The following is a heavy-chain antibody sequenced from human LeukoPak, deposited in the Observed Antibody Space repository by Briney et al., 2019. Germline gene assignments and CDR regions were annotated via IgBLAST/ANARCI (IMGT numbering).Heavy chain of an antibody. J-gene: IGHJ4*02. CDR2: INPNSGGT. V-gene: IGHV1-2*02. Sequence: GASVKVSCKASGYTFTGYYMHWVRQAPGQGLEWMGWINPNSGGTNYAQKFQGRVTMTRGTSISTAYMELSRLRSDDTAVYYCARVPVSGPGARFDYWGQGTLVTVSS. CDR3: ARVPVSGPGARFDY. CDR1: GYTFTGYY. D-gene: IGHD4-11*01.